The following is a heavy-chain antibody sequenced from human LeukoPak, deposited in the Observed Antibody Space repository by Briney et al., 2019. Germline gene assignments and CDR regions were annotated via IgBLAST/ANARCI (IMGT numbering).Heavy chain of an antibody. CDR3: ASGVTYGDLQYYFDY. D-gene: IGHD4-17*01. Sequence: SETLSLTCAVYGGSFSGYNWSWIRQPPGKGLEWIGEINHSGSTNYNPSLKSRVTISVDTSKNQFSLKLSSVTAADTAVYYCASGVTYGDLQYYFDYWGQGTLVTVSS. CDR2: INHSGST. CDR1: GGSFSGYN. J-gene: IGHJ4*02. V-gene: IGHV4-34*01.